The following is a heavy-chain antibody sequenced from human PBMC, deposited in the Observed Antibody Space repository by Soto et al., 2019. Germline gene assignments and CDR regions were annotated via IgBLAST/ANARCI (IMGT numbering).Heavy chain of an antibody. J-gene: IGHJ6*02. Sequence: QVQLVQSGAEVKKPGASVKVSCKTSGYTFTSDEISWVRQATGQGLEWMGWMNPNSGNTGYAQKFQGRVTMTRNTSISTAYMDLSSLRSEDTAVDYCAREVVSRGMDVWGQGTTVTVSS. CDR1: GYTFTSDE. D-gene: IGHD3-22*01. CDR2: MNPNSGNT. V-gene: IGHV1-8*01. CDR3: AREVVSRGMDV.